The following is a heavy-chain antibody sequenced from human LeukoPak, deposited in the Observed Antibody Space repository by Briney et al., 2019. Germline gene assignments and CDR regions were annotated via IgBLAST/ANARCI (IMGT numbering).Heavy chain of an antibody. V-gene: IGHV3-7*01. CDR3: ARDLAGPPQEAFDI. CDR2: IKKDGSER. Sequence: GGSLMLSCAASGFTFSSYWMNWARQAPGKGLEWVADIKKDGSERYYVDSVKGRFTIYRDNTKKSLYLQMNTLRAEDTAVYYCARDLAGPPQEAFDIWGQGTMVTVSS. CDR1: GFTFSSYW. J-gene: IGHJ3*02.